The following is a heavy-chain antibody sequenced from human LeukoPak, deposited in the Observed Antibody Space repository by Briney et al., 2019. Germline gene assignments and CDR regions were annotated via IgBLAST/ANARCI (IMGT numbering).Heavy chain of an antibody. Sequence: ASVKVSCKASGYTFTGYYMHWVRQAPGQGLEWMGIINPSGGSTSYAQKFQGRVTMTRDTSTSTVYMELSSLRSEDTAVYYCARQYGDYYYYYGMDVWGQGTTVTVSS. D-gene: IGHD4-17*01. CDR1: GYTFTGYY. V-gene: IGHV1-46*01. J-gene: IGHJ6*02. CDR3: ARQYGDYYYYYGMDV. CDR2: INPSGGST.